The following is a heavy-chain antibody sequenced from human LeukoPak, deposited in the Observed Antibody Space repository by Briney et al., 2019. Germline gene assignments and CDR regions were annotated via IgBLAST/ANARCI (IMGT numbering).Heavy chain of an antibody. CDR2: ISAYNGNT. D-gene: IGHD3-22*01. CDR3: ARDVGTMIVVVPFNI. J-gene: IGHJ3*02. V-gene: IGHV1-18*04. Sequence: GASVKVSCKASGYTFTGYYMHWVRQAPGQGLEWMGWISAYNGNTNYAQKLQGRVTMTTDTSTSTAYMELRSLRSDDTAVYYCARDVGTMIVVVPFNIWGQGTMVTVSS. CDR1: GYTFTGYY.